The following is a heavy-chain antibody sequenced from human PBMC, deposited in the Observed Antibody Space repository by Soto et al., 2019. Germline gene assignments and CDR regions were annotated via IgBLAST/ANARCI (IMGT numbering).Heavy chain of an antibody. D-gene: IGHD3-22*01. CDR2: INPKSGGT. CDR3: ARGGKFAYDTSGECVY. V-gene: IGHV1-2*02. J-gene: IGHJ4*01. Sequence: ASVQVSCETPGYTFSASYMHWGRQAPGQGLEWMGWINPKSGGTLYAQKFRGRVTMTRDTSISTAYMELSRLRSDDTAVYYCARGGKFAYDTSGECVYRG. CDR1: GYTFSASY.